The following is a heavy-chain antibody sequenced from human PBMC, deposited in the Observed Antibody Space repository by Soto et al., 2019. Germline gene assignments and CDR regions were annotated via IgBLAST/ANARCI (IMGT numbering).Heavy chain of an antibody. CDR1: GFAFDDYV. CDR3: AKGGSAALIAPSGRDNWFDP. J-gene: IGHJ5*02. Sequence: SLRLSCAASGFAFDDYVMQWVRQPPGRGLEWVSGITWNGGTIRYVDSVKGRFTISRDNAENSLYLQMNSLRPEDTAVYYCAKGGSAALIAPSGRDNWFDPWGQGTQVTVSS. CDR2: ITWNGGTI. V-gene: IGHV3-9*01. D-gene: IGHD6-13*01.